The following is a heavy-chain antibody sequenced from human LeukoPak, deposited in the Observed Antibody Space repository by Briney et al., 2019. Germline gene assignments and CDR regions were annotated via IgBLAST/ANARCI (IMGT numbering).Heavy chain of an antibody. V-gene: IGHV4-30-4*08. D-gene: IGHD2-2*02. CDR1: GGSISSGDYY. J-gene: IGHJ3*02. CDR3: ASLYCSSTSCYNAAFDI. CDR2: IYYSGST. Sequence: SQTLSLTCTVSGGSISSGDYYWSWIRQPPGKGLEWIGYIYYSGSTYYNPSLKSRVTISVDTSKNQFSLKLSSVTAADTAVYYCASLYCSSTSCYNAAFDIWGQGTMVTVSS.